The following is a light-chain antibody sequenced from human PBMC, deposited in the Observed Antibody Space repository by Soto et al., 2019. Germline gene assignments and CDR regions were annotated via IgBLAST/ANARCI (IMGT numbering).Light chain of an antibody. CDR2: GAS. CDR1: QSISNNF. J-gene: IGKJ1*01. V-gene: IGKV3-20*01. Sequence: EIVLTQSPGTLSLSPGESAALSCRASQSISNNFLAWYQRKPGQAPRLLIYGASYRATDIPYRFSGSGSGTDFTLTITRLEPDAFAVYYCQQYGGSPPTFGQGTTVEV. CDR3: QQYGGSPPT.